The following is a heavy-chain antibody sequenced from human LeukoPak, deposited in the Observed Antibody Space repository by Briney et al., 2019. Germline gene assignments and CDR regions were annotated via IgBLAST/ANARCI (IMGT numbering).Heavy chain of an antibody. Sequence: SETLSLTCTVSGGSISDYFWSWIRQPAGKGLEWIGRIYSSGSTLYNPSLKSRVTMSVDTSKNHFSLRLTFVTAADTAVYYCARGPYCGDDCYFDSWGRGTLFTVSS. CDR1: GGSISDYF. CDR3: ARGPYCGDDCYFDS. J-gene: IGHJ4*02. V-gene: IGHV4-4*07. CDR2: IYSSGST. D-gene: IGHD2-21*01.